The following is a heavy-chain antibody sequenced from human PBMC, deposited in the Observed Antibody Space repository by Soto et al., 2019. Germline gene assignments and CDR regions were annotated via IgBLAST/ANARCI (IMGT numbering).Heavy chain of an antibody. Sequence: PGGSLRLSCAASGFTLSSYGLHWVRQAPGKGLEWVSGISGSDGNTYYADSVKGRFTTSRDSSKNTLYLQMGSLRAEDTAVYFCAKSVDCWGQGTLVTVSS. CDR1: GFTLSSYG. CDR2: ISGSDGNT. J-gene: IGHJ4*02. CDR3: AKSVDC. V-gene: IGHV3-23*01.